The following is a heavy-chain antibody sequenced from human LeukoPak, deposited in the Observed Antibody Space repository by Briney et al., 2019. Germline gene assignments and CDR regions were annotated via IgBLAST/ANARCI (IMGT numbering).Heavy chain of an antibody. CDR1: GYTFTSYG. V-gene: IGHV1-18*01. J-gene: IGHJ5*02. CDR3: ARNLWFGELLHNWFDP. CDR2: ISAYNGNT. Sequence: GASVKVSCKASGYTFTSYGISWVRQAPGQGLEWMGWISAYNGNTNYAQKLQGRVTMTTDTSTSTAYMELRSLRSDDTAVYYCARNLWFGELLHNWFDPWGQGTLVTVSS. D-gene: IGHD3-10*01.